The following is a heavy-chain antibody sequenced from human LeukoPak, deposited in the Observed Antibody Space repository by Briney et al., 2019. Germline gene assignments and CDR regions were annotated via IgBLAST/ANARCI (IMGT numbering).Heavy chain of an antibody. V-gene: IGHV3-23*01. CDR2: ISGSRGDT. J-gene: IGHJ4*02. D-gene: IGHD3-22*01. Sequence: GGSLRLSCAASGFTFSNYPMSWVRQAPGKGLEWVSAISGSRGDTYYADSAKGRFTISRDNSKNALYLQMISLRAEDTAVYYCAKSQEDDSSGYYYSNFDYWGQGALVTVSS. CDR3: AKSQEDDSSGYYYSNFDY. CDR1: GFTFSNYP.